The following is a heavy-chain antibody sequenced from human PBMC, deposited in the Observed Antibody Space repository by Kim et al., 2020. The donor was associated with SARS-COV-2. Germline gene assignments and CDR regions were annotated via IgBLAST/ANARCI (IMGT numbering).Heavy chain of an antibody. CDR1: GFTFSSYA. J-gene: IGHJ4*02. V-gene: IGHV3-30*04. Sequence: GGSLRLSCAASGFTFSSYAMHWVRQAPGKGLEWVAVISYDGSNKYYADSVKGRFTISRDNSKNTLYLQMNSLRAEDTAVYYCARRASRGGYSYGSAFDYWGQGTLVTVSS. CDR2: ISYDGSNK. CDR3: ARRASRGGYSYGSAFDY. D-gene: IGHD5-18*01.